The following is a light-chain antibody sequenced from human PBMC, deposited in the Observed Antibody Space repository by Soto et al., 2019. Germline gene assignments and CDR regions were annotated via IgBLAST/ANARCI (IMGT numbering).Light chain of an antibody. Sequence: QYVLTQPASVSGSPGQSITISCTGTSSDVGSYNLVSWYQQHPGKAPKLMIYEGSKRPSGVSNRFSGSKSGNTASLTISGLQAEDEADYYCCSYAGSQVFGGGTKLTVL. CDR2: EGS. V-gene: IGLV2-23*01. J-gene: IGLJ2*01. CDR1: SSDVGSYNL. CDR3: CSYAGSQV.